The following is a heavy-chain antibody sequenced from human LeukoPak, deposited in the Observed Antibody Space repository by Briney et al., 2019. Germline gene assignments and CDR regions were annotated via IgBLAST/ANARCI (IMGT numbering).Heavy chain of an antibody. D-gene: IGHD1-26*01. CDR2: IIPIFGTA. CDR1: GGTFSSYA. CDR3: ARGVVGATTGAYSFDY. J-gene: IGHJ4*02. Sequence: SVKVSCRASGGTFSSYAISWVRQAPGQGLEWMGGIIPIFGTANYAQKFQGRVTIIADESTSTAYMELSSLRSEDTAVYYCARGVVGATTGAYSFDYWGRGTLVTVSS. V-gene: IGHV1-69*01.